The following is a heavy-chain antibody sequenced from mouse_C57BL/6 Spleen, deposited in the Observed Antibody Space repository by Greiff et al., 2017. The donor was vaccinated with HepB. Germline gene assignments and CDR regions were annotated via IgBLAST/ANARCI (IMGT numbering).Heavy chain of an antibody. CDR3: ARSYYGSSPWFAY. Sequence: GVDFSRYWMSWVRRAPGKGLEWIGEINPDSSTINYAPSLKDKFIISRDNAKNTLYLQMSKVRSEDTALYYCARSYYGSSPWFAYWGQGTLVTVSA. CDR1: GVDFSRYW. J-gene: IGHJ3*01. CDR2: INPDSSTI. V-gene: IGHV4-1*01. D-gene: IGHD1-1*01.